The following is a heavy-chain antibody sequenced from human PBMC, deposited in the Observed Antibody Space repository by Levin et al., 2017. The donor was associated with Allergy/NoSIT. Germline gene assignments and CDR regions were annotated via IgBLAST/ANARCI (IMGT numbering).Heavy chain of an antibody. Sequence: SCAASGFTFSSSSMNWVRQAPGKGLEWVSYISTGSSTIYYADSVKGRFTISRDNAKNSLYLQMNSLRAEDTAVYYCARSGDFDYWGQGTLVTVSS. D-gene: IGHD1-26*01. CDR3: ARSGDFDY. CDR2: ISTGSSTI. CDR1: GFTFSSSS. J-gene: IGHJ4*02. V-gene: IGHV3-48*01.